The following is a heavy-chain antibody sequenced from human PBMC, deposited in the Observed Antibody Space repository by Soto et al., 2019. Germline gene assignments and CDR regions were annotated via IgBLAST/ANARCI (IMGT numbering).Heavy chain of an antibody. Sequence: SETLSLTCAVYGGSFSGYYWSWIRQPPGKGLEWIGEINHSGSTNYNPSLKSRVTISVDTSKNQFSLKLSSVTAADTAVYYCARGGFRDGYNYLFDYWGQGTLVTVSS. J-gene: IGHJ4*02. CDR1: GGSFSGYY. D-gene: IGHD5-12*01. CDR2: INHSGST. V-gene: IGHV4-34*01. CDR3: ARGGFRDGYNYLFDY.